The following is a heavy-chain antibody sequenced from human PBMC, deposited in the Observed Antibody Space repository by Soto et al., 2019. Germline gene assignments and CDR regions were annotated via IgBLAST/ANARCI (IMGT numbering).Heavy chain of an antibody. CDR2: ISLDGSRT. CDR3: VRDRDFYDGRGYASPGDAFDV. J-gene: IGHJ3*01. Sequence: EVQLVESGGGLVQPGGSLRLSCAVSGFTFSTDWMHWVRQVPGKGLVWVSRISLDGSRTSYADSVKGRFTISRDNAKNTLYLQMRSLRAEDSAVYFCVRDRDFYDGRGYASPGDAFDVWGQGTVVSVSS. D-gene: IGHD3-22*01. CDR1: GFTFSTDW. V-gene: IGHV3-74*01.